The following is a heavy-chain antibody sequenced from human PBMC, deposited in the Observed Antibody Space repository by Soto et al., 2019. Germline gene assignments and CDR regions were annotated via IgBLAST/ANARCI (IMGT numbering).Heavy chain of an antibody. D-gene: IGHD6-13*01. CDR3: ASTYSTSWYWFDF. J-gene: IGHJ5*01. V-gene: IGHV2-26*04. Sequence: QVTVKESGPVLVKPTETLTLTCTVSGFSLSNAGLGVSWIRQPPGKALEWLAHIFSNDEKSYSTSLKSRLTISKDTSKSQVVLTMTNMDPVDTATYYCASTYSTSWYWFDFWCQGTLVTVSS. CDR2: IFSNDEK. CDR1: GFSLSNAGLG.